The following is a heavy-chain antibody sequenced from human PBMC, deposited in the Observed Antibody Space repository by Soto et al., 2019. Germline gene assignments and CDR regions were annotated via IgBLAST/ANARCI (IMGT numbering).Heavy chain of an antibody. Sequence: SLSCTGTVYGGSSSSGSYSWTWLLQSTGKGLEWIGYTYQIGSAFYNPSLKSRVTISVDRSKNQFSLNLTSVTAADPAVYYCARDYYGMDVWGQGTTVAVSS. V-gene: IGHV4-30-2*06. CDR1: GGSSSSGSYS. J-gene: IGHJ6*02. CDR2: TYQIGSA. CDR3: ARDYYGMDV.